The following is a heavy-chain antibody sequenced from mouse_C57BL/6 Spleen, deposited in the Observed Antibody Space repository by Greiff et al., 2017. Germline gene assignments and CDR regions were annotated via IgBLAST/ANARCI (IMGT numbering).Heavy chain of an antibody. Sequence: EVQLVESGPVLVKPGASVKMSCKASGYTFTDYYMNWVKQSHGKSLEWIGVINPYNGGTSYNQKFKGKATLTVDKSSSTAYMELNSLTSEDSAVYYCARGPVGDWFAYWGQGTLVTVSA. CDR1: GYTFTDYY. J-gene: IGHJ3*01. CDR2: INPYNGGT. D-gene: IGHD1-1*01. CDR3: ARGPVGDWFAY. V-gene: IGHV1-19*01.